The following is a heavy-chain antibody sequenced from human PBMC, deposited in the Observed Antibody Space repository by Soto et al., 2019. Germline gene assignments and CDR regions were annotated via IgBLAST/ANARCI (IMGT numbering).Heavy chain of an antibody. CDR1: GYTFTSYG. Sequence: QVQLVQSGAEVKKPGASVKVSCKASGYTFTSYGISWVRQAPGLGLECMGWISAYNGNTKDAQKRPSRVTMTTDTTTRTAYLELRSLRSDDTAVYYCAREPNYFDYWAQGTLVTVSS. CDR2: ISAYNGNT. J-gene: IGHJ4*02. CDR3: AREPNYFDY. V-gene: IGHV1-18*01.